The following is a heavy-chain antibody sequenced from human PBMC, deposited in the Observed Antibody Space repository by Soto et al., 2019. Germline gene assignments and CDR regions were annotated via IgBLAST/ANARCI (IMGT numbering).Heavy chain of an antibody. CDR3: ARDGLIVPRVPRALYVEVGWFGP. Sequence: PGGSLRLSCAASGFAFSTYGMHWVRQAPGKGLEWVALIWYDGSNKYYADSVKGRFTISRDNSKNTLYLQMNSLRAEDTAVYFCARDGLIVPRVPRALYVEVGWFGPWGQGTLVTVSS. V-gene: IGHV3-33*01. CDR1: GFAFSTYG. CDR2: IWYDGSNK. D-gene: IGHD2-2*01. J-gene: IGHJ5*02.